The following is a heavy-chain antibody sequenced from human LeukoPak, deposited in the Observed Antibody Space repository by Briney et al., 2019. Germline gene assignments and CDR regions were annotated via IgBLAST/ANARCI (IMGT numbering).Heavy chain of an antibody. Sequence: KTGGSLRLSCAASGFTFSSYSMNWVRQAPGKGLEWVSSISSSSSYIYYADSVKGRFTISRDNAKNSLYLQMNSPRAEDTAVYYCARFRVVAAIVWGQGTLVTVSS. CDR3: ARFRVVAAIV. V-gene: IGHV3-21*01. J-gene: IGHJ4*02. CDR2: ISSSSSYI. D-gene: IGHD2-21*02. CDR1: GFTFSSYS.